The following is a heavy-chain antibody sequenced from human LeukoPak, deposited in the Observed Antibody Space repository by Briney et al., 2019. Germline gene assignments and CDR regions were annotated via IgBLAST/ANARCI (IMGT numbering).Heavy chain of an antibody. V-gene: IGHV3-23*01. J-gene: IGHJ4*02. D-gene: IGHD2-15*01. CDR1: GFIFSNYA. CDR3: AKDFGGCSGGRCYSSFDY. Sequence: GGSLRLSCAASGFIFSNYAMNWVRQAPGKGLEWVSAIGGSGGSTYYADSVKGRFTISRDNSKNTLYLQMNSLRAEDTAIYYCAKDFGGCSGGRCYSSFDYWGQGTLVTVSS. CDR2: IGGSGGST.